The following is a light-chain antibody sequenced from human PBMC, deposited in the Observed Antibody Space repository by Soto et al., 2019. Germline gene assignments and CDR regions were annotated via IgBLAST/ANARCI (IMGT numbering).Light chain of an antibody. CDR3: QQYENLPT. Sequence: DIQMTQSPSSLSASVGDRVTMTCQASQDISNYLNWYQQKPGKAPKLLIYDASNLETGVPSRFSGSGSGTDFTFTISRLQPEDIATYYCQQYENLPTFGQRTRLEIK. CDR2: DAS. J-gene: IGKJ5*01. CDR1: QDISNY. V-gene: IGKV1-33*01.